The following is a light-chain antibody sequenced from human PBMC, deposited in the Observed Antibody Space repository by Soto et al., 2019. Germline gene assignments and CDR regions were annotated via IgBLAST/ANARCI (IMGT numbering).Light chain of an antibody. CDR3: SSYTSGSVR. V-gene: IGLV2-14*01. CDR1: SRDVGNYNF. CDR2: DVS. J-gene: IGLJ3*02. Sequence: QSVLTQPASVSGSPGQSITVSCSGTSRDVGNYNFVSWYQQHPGKAPKVIIYDVSNRPSGVSDRFSASKSGNTASLTISGFQTEDEAVYFCSSYTSGSVRFGGGTKVTVL.